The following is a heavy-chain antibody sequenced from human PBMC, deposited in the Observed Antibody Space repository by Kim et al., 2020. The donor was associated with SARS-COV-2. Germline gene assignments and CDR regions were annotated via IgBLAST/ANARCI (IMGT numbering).Heavy chain of an antibody. Sequence: ASVKVSCKASGYSFTTYAIHWVRQAPGQGLEWMAWINPANGNIKYSRKFEGRVTFTRDTSATTAYMELISLRSEDTAVYYCARGHYDSSAYYGYWHSDLWGRGTLVTVSS. D-gene: IGHD3-22*01. J-gene: IGHJ2*01. CDR2: INPANGNI. CDR3: ARGHYDSSAYYGYWHSDL. V-gene: IGHV1-3*01. CDR1: GYSFTTYA.